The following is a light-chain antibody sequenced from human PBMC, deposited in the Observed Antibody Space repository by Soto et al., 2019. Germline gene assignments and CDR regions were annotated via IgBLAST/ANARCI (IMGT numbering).Light chain of an antibody. CDR3: KQYDNLPYT. Sequence: DIQMTQSPSSLSASVGDRVTITCQASQDISNYLNWYQLKLGKASKLLTYDASNLETWVPSRFSRSGSETYFTLTISRLQPEDIATHYCKQYDNLPYTFGQRTKLEIK. V-gene: IGKV1-33*01. CDR1: QDISNY. CDR2: DAS. J-gene: IGKJ2*01.